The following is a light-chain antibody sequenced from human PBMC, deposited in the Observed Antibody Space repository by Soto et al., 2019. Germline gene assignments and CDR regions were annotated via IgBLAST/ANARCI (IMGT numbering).Light chain of an antibody. CDR2: SNN. J-gene: IGLJ2*01. CDR3: AAWDDSLSGHVV. CDR1: SSNIGSNT. Sequence: QAVVTQPPSASGTPGQRVTISCSGSSSNIGSNTVNWYQHLPGTAPKLLMYSNNQRPSGVPDRFSGSKSGTSASLAISGLQSEDEADYYCAAWDDSLSGHVVFGGGTKLTVL. V-gene: IGLV1-44*01.